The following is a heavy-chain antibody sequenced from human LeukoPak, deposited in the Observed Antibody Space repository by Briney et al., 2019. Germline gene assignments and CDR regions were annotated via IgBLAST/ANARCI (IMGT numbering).Heavy chain of an antibody. CDR1: GGAISSYS. J-gene: IGHJ6*04. Sequence: PSQTLTLTCTVSGGAISSYSWSWVRKPPAKGLHWIADSYYGGSTKYNPSLKSRVTISVDRAKNQFSLKLNSVTAADTAMYYCARINYGDYGSYYGMDVWGKGTTVTVSS. CDR3: ARINYGDYGSYYGMDV. CDR2: SYYGGST. V-gene: IGHV4-59*01. D-gene: IGHD4-17*01.